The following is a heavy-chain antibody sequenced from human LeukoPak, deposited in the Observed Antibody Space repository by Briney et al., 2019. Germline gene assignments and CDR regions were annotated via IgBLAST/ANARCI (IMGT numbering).Heavy chain of an antibody. J-gene: IGHJ3*02. CDR3: ASDVEGGTFDI. CDR2: IDQSGGRN. CDR1: GFTFSRFW. V-gene: IGHV3-7*03. D-gene: IGHD3-16*01. Sequence: GGSLRLSCAASGFTFSRFWMNWGRQAPGRGLEWVANIDQSGGRNNYVDSVKGRFTISRDNAKNSLFLEMSSLRADDTAVYFCASDVEGGTFDIWGQGTTVTVSS.